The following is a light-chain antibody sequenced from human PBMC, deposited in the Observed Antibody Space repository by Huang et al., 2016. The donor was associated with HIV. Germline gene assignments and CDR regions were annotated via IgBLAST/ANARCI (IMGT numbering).Light chain of an antibody. J-gene: IGKJ4*01. Sequence: DIQMTQSPSSLSASVRDRVTITCQASQDIRNFLNWYQQKPGKAPKRLIYDASNLETGFPSRFSGSGSGTDFTFTISSLQPEDTATYYCQQYDNLPLTFGGGTKVEI. CDR1: QDIRNF. CDR3: QQYDNLPLT. V-gene: IGKV1-33*01. CDR2: DAS.